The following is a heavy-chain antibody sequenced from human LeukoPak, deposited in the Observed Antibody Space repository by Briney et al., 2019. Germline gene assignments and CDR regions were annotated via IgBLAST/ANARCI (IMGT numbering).Heavy chain of an antibody. J-gene: IGHJ3*02. CDR1: GYTFTSYG. V-gene: IGHV1-18*01. CDR3: ARVAYYYDSSGYFVVYSYAFDI. Sequence: GASVKVSCKASGYTFTSYGISWVRQAPGQGLEWVGWISAYNGNTNYAQKLQGRVTMTTDTSTSTAHMELRGLRSDDTAVYYCARVAYYYDSSGYFVVYSYAFDIWGQGAMVTVSS. D-gene: IGHD3-22*01. CDR2: ISAYNGNT.